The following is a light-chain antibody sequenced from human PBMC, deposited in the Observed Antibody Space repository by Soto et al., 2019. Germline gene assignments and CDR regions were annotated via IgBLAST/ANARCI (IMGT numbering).Light chain of an antibody. CDR2: GAF. CDR1: QSISNNY. J-gene: IGKJ1*01. CDR3: QQYATSSWT. V-gene: IGKV3-20*01. Sequence: EIVLTQSPGTLSLSPGERAILSCRASQSISNNYLAWYQQRPGLAPRLLIIGAFSRANGIPDRFSGSGSGTDFTLTISRLEPEDFAVYYCQQYATSSWTFGQGTKVEIK.